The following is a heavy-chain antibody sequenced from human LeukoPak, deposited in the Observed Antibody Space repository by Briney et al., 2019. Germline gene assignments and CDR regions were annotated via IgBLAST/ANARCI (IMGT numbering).Heavy chain of an antibody. CDR2: INTDGSST. V-gene: IGHV3-74*01. J-gene: IGHJ3*02. CDR3: AREDDYQDAFDI. CDR1: GFTFRAYI. Sequence: GGSLRLSCAASGFTFRAYIMHWVRQAPGKGLVWVSRINTDGSSTSYADSVKGRFTISRDNAKNTLYLQMNSLRAEDTAVYYCAREDDYQDAFDIWGQGTMVTVSS. D-gene: IGHD5-24*01.